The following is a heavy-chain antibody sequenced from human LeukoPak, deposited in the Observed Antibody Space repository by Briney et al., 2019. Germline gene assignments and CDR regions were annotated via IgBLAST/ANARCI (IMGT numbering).Heavy chain of an antibody. D-gene: IGHD3-9*01. CDR1: GVTFSSYA. Sequence: GGSLRLSCAASGVTFSSYAMHWVRQAPGKGLECVSAISSNGGSTYYANSVKGRFTISRDNSKNTLYLQMGSLRAEDMAVCYCARGRVLRYFDWLSNDFHYWGQGTLVTVSS. V-gene: IGHV3-64*01. CDR3: ARGRVLRYFDWLSNDFHY. J-gene: IGHJ4*02. CDR2: ISSNGGST.